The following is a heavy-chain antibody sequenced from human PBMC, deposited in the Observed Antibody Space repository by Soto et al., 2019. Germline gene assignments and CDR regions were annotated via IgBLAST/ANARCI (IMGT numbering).Heavy chain of an antibody. CDR1: GGSIRSSRYY. CDR3: AGGTYYYGSGSSH. D-gene: IGHD3-10*01. CDR2: IYYSGST. J-gene: IGHJ4*02. V-gene: IGHV4-39*01. Sequence: SETLSLTCTVSGGSIRSSRYYWGWIREPPGKGLEGIGSIYYSGSTYYNPSLKSRVTISVDTSKNQFSLKLSSVPAADTAVYFCAGGTYYYGSGSSHWGQGTLVTVCS.